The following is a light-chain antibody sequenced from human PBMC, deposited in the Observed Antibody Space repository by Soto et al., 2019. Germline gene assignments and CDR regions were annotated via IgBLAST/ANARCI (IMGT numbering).Light chain of an antibody. J-gene: IGLJ3*02. Sequence: QSALTQPASVSGSPGQSITISCTGTSSDVGSYNRVSWYQQHPGNAHKLLIYEGSKRPSGVSNRFSGSKSGNTASLTISGLQAEYEADYYCCSYAGSPWVFGGGTKLTVL. CDR1: SSDVGSYNR. CDR3: CSYAGSPWV. V-gene: IGLV2-23*01. CDR2: EGS.